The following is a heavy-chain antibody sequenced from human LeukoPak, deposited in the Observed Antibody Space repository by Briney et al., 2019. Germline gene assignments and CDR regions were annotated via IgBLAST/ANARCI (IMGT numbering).Heavy chain of an antibody. CDR1: GFTFSSYE. V-gene: IGHV3-23*01. CDR3: ARDIQLST. J-gene: IGHJ3*01. D-gene: IGHD5-24*01. Sequence: PGGSLRLSCAASGFTFSSYEMNWVRQAPGKGLDWVSLISFSGANSYYADSVKGRFTISRDNSKDTLFLQMNSLRAEDTAIYYCARDIQLSTWGLGTMVTVSS. CDR2: ISFSGANS.